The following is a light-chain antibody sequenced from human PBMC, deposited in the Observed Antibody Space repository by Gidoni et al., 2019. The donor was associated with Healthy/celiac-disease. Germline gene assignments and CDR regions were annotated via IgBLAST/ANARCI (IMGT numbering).Light chain of an antibody. J-gene: IGKJ1*01. CDR3: QQSYSTPPWT. Sequence: DIQMTQSPASLSASVGDRVTITCRASQSISSYLNWYQQKPGKAPKLLIYAASSLQSGVPSRFSGSGSVTDFTLTISSLQPDDFATYYCQQSYSTPPWTFGQGTKVEIK. CDR1: QSISSY. CDR2: AAS. V-gene: IGKV1-39*01.